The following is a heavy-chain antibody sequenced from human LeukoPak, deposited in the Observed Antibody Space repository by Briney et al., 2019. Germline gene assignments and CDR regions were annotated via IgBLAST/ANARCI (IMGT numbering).Heavy chain of an antibody. V-gene: IGHV3-64D*06. D-gene: IGHD3-10*01. CDR3: VKESRVVRGVIMDAFDM. CDR2: ISINGGST. CDR1: GFTFSSYA. J-gene: IGHJ3*02. Sequence: AGSLRLSCSASGFTFSSYAMHWVRQAPGKGLEYVSGISINGGSTDYADSVKGRFTISRDNSKNTVYLQMSSLRGEDTAVYYCVKESRVVRGVIMDAFDMWGQGTMVTVSS.